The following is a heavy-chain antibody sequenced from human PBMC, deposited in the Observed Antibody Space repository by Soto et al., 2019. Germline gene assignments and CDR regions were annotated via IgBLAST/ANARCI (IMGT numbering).Heavy chain of an antibody. J-gene: IGHJ3*02. CDR1: GGSISSGGYS. V-gene: IGHV3-33*08. CDR2: IRNDGSDK. CDR3: ARAPRMAPFDI. Sequence: LSLTCAVSGGSISSGGYSWSWVRQAPGKGLEWVALIRNDGSDKYYAESVTGRFTISRDNSKNTVYLQMNSLRAEDTALYFCARAPRMAPFDIWGQGTMVTVSS.